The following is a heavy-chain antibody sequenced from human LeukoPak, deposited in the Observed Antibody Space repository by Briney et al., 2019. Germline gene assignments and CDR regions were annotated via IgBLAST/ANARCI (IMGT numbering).Heavy chain of an antibody. CDR1: GYSFTSYW. J-gene: IGHJ6*03. V-gene: IGHV5-51*01. Sequence: RGESLKISCKGSGYSFTSYWIGWVRQMPGKGLEWMGIIYPGDSDTRYSPSFQGQVTISADKSISTAYLQWSSLKASDTAVYYCARLGGTIFGVVDPGRYYMDVWGKGTTVTVSS. D-gene: IGHD3-3*01. CDR3: ARLGGTIFGVVDPGRYYMDV. CDR2: IYPGDSDT.